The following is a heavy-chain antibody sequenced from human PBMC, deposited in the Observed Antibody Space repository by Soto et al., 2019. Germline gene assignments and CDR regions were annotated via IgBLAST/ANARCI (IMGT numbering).Heavy chain of an antibody. D-gene: IGHD2-15*01. CDR1: GGTFGSYA. CDR2: VIPIFGTP. CDR3: AKIRWTISLQEEDAI. Sequence: QVQLVRSGAEVKKPGSSVKVSCKSSGGTFGSYAISWVRQAPGQGLEWMGGVIPIFGTPHYAQKFHGRVTITADIPTSTAYLELSSLKSADTAVYYCAKIRWTISLQEEDAIWGQGTLVTVSS. V-gene: IGHV1-69*06. J-gene: IGHJ4*02.